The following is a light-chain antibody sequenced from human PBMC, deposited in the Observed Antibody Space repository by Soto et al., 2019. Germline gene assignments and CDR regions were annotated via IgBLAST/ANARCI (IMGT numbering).Light chain of an antibody. CDR1: QSVSSN. CDR2: GAS. CDR3: QHYVERSPIT. J-gene: IGKJ5*01. V-gene: IGKV3-20*01. Sequence: EILMTQSPATLSLSPGDGATLSCRASQSVSSNLAWYQQKPGQAPRLLLSGASSRATGIPDRFSGSGSGTDLTLTISRLEPEDFALYYCQHYVERSPITFGQGTRLEI.